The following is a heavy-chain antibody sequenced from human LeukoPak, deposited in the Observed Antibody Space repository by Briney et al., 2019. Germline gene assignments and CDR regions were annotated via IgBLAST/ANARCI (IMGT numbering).Heavy chain of an antibody. D-gene: IGHD5-18*01. CDR1: GFSFSDYY. Sequence: EGSLRLSCAASGFSFSDYYMSWIRQAPGKGLEWVSYISPSGTTIYYADSVKGRFTISRDNAKNSLYLQMNSLRAEDTAVYYCARAWGDTAMPLDYWGQGTLVTVSS. CDR3: ARAWGDTAMPLDY. CDR2: ISPSGTTI. V-gene: IGHV3-11*01. J-gene: IGHJ4*02.